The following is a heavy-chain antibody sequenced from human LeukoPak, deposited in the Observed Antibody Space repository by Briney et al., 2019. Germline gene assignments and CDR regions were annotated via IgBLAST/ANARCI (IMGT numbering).Heavy chain of an antibody. Sequence: SETLSLTCTVSGGSISSYYWSWIRQPPGKGLEWIGYIYYSGSTNYNPSLKSRVTISVDKSKNQFSLKLSSVTAADTAVYYCAVDYSSSWYGAFDIWGQGTMVTVSS. CDR2: IYYSGST. J-gene: IGHJ3*02. CDR1: GGSISSYY. D-gene: IGHD6-13*01. CDR3: AVDYSSSWYGAFDI. V-gene: IGHV4-59*12.